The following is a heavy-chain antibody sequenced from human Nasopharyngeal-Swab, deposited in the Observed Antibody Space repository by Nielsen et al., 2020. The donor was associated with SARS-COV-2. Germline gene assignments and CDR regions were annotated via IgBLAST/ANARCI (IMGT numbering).Heavy chain of an antibody. Sequence: ESLKISCPVSCGSVSSGSYYWSWIRQPPGKGLEWIGYIYYSGSTNYNPSLKSRVTISVDTSKNQFSLKLSSVTAADTAVYYCAGVAPYYYYYMDVWGKGTTVTVSS. J-gene: IGHJ6*03. CDR3: AGVAPYYYYYMDV. V-gene: IGHV4-61*01. CDR2: IYYSGST. CDR1: CGSVSSGSYY.